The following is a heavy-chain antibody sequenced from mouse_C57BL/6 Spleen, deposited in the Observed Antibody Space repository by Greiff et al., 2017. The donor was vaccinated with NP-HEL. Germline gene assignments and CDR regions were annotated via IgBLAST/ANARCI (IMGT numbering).Heavy chain of an antibody. CDR1: GYTFTSYW. J-gene: IGHJ1*03. V-gene: IGHV1-64*01. D-gene: IGHD1-1*01. CDR3: ARFTTGGYFYV. CDR2: IHPNSGST. Sequence: QVQLQQPGAELVKPGASVKLSCKASGYTFTSYWMHWVKQRPGQGLEWIGMIHPNSGSTNYNEKFKSKATLTVDKSSSTAYMQLSSLTSEDSAVYYCARFTTGGYFYVWGTGTTVTVSS.